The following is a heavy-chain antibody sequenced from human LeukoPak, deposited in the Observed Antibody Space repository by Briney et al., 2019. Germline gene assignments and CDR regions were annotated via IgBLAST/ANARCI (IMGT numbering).Heavy chain of an antibody. V-gene: IGHV4-34*01. CDR3: ARDCSGGSCYGAFDV. J-gene: IGHJ3*01. D-gene: IGHD2-15*01. CDR2: INHSGST. CDR1: GGSFSGYY. Sequence: PSETLSLTCAVYGGSFSGYYWSWIRQPPGKGLEWIGEINHSGSTNYNPSLKSRVTISVDTSKNQFSLKLSSVTAADTAMYYCARDCSGGSCYGAFDVWGQGTMVTVSS.